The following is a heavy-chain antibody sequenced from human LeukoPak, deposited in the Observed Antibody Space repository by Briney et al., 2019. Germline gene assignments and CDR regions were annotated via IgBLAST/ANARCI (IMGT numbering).Heavy chain of an antibody. CDR2: IYYSGST. CDR3: ARQIPDFDY. CDR1: GGSISSSSYY. V-gene: IGHV4-39*01. Sequence: SETLSLTCTVSGGSISSSSYYWGWIRQPPGTGPEWIVSIYYSGSTYYNPSLKSRVTISVDTSKNQFSLKLSSVTAADTAVYYCARQIPDFDYWGQGTLVTVSS. J-gene: IGHJ4*02.